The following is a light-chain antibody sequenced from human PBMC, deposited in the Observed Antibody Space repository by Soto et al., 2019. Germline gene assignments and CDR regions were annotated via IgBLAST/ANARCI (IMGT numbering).Light chain of an antibody. Sequence: DIQMTQSASFVSASVGDTVTITCRASQDISNLLAWYQQLPGKAPQLLIYAASTLQGGVPSRFSGSRSATDFTLTISSLQPEDFATYFCQQAKSFPLTFGGGTKVEI. V-gene: IGKV1-12*01. CDR3: QQAKSFPLT. CDR2: AAS. CDR1: QDISNL. J-gene: IGKJ4*01.